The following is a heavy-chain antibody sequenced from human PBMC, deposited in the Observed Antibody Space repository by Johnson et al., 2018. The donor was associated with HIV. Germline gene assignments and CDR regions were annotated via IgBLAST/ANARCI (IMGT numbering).Heavy chain of an antibody. CDR2: MWYDGSKK. CDR1: GFTFSSYG. V-gene: IGHV3-33*06. D-gene: IGHD3-16*01. Sequence: QVQLVESGGGLVQPGGSLRLSCAASGFTFSSYGMHWVRQAPGKGLEWVAGMWYDGSKKNYADSVKGRFTISRDNSKHTLLLHMNSLGAEDTAVYYCAKCIWGSSLIDAFDIWGQGTMVTVSS. CDR3: AKCIWGSSLIDAFDI. J-gene: IGHJ3*02.